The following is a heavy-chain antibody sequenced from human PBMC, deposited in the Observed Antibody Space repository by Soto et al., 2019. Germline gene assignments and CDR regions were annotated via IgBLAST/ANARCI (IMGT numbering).Heavy chain of an antibody. D-gene: IGHD3-3*01. V-gene: IGHV1-3*01. J-gene: IGHJ4*02. CDR2: INAGNGNT. Sequence: ASVKVSCKASGYTFTSYAMHWVRQAPGQRLEWMGWINAGNGNTKYSQKFQGRVTITRDTSASTAYMELSSLRSEDTAVYYCASTHYYDFWSGYRPIDYWGQGTLVTVSS. CDR3: ASTHYYDFWSGYRPIDY. CDR1: GYTFTSYA.